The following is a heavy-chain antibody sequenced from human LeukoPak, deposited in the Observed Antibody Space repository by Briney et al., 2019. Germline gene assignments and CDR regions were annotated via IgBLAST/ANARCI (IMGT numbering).Heavy chain of an antibody. CDR1: GFTFSSYA. CDR3: ARDRDSSGYYYGYFDY. V-gene: IGHV3-30*04. CDR2: ISYDGSNK. D-gene: IGHD3-22*01. Sequence: GRSLRLSCAASGFTFSSYAMHWVRQAPGKGLEWVAVISYDGSNKYYADSVKGRFTISRDNSKNTLYLQMNSLRAEDTAVYYCARDRDSSGYYYGYFDYWGQGTLVTVSS. J-gene: IGHJ4*02.